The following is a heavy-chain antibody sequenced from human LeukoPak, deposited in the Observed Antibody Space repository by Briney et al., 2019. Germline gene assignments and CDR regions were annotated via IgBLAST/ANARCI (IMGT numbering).Heavy chain of an antibody. CDR1: GYSFTTDW. CDR3: ARVPSIPYGMDV. V-gene: IGHV5-51*01. Sequence: GESLKISCKGSGYSFTTDWIGWVRQMPGKGLEWMGIINPGDSDTRDSPSFQGQVTLSADKSISTAYLEWSSLKASDTAIYYCARVPSIPYGMDVWGQGTTVTVSS. CDR2: INPGDSDT. J-gene: IGHJ6*02. D-gene: IGHD3-3*02.